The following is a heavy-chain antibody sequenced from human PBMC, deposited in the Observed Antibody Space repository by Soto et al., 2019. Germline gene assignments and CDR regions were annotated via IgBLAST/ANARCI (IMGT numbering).Heavy chain of an antibody. CDR1: VFTFSSYA. CDR2: ISYDGSNK. D-gene: IGHD6-13*01. CDR3: ARDGVRIAALDY. J-gene: IGHJ4*02. Sequence: GSLRLSCAASVFTFSSYAMHWVRQAPGKGLEWVAVISYDGSNKYYADSVKGRFTISRDNSKNTLYLQMNSLRAEDTAVYYCARDGVRIAALDYWGQGTLVTVSS. V-gene: IGHV3-30-3*01.